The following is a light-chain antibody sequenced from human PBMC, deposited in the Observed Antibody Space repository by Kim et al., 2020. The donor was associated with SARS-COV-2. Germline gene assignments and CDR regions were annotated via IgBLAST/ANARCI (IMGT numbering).Light chain of an antibody. CDR3: QVWDSSSDHPGVV. CDR2: YDS. V-gene: IGLV3-21*04. Sequence: GKTARITSGGNNIVSKSVHWYQQRPGQAPVLVIYYDSDRPSGIPERFSGSNSGNTATLTISRVEAGDEADYYCQVWDSSSDHPGVVFGGGTQLTVL. CDR1: NIVSKS. J-gene: IGLJ2*01.